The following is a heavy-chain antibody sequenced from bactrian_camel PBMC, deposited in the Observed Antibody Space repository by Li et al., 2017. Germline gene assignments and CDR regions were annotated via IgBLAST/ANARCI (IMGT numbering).Heavy chain of an antibody. Sequence: VQLVESGGGRVQPGESLRLSCAASAPTFRRDAMMWVRQAQGKGLEWVSRIDDGGGSPYYSDSVKGRFTISRDNAKSTLYLLMNGLKSEDTATYFCNVGLCGTWPPGQDNYWGQGTQVTVS. V-gene: IGHV3S40*01. D-gene: IGHD2*01. CDR2: IDDGGGSP. J-gene: IGHJ4*01. CDR3: NVGLCGTWPPGQDNY. CDR1: APTFRRDA.